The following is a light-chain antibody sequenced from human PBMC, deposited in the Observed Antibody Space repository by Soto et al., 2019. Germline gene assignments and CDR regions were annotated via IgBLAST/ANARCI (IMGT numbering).Light chain of an antibody. V-gene: IGKV3-20*01. CDR1: QSVSNAY. CDR3: QQYAASPRT. CDR2: GAS. J-gene: IGKJ1*01. Sequence: EIVLTQSPGTLSLSPRERATLSCRASQSVSNAYLAWYQHKVGQSPRLLIYGASNRAPGIPDRFSGSGSGTDITLTISRLEPEDFALYYCQQYAASPRTFGQGTQVEVK.